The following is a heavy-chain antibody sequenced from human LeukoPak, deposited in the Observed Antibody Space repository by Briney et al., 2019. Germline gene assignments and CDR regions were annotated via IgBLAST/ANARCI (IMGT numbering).Heavy chain of an antibody. D-gene: IGHD3-10*01. V-gene: IGHV4-39*07. CDR1: GGSISSSSYY. Sequence: SETLSLTCTVSGGSISSSSYYWGWIRQPPGKGLEWIGSIYYSGSTYYNPSLKSRVTISVDTSKNQFSLKLSSVTAADTAVYYCARVPVHGSGSYYFDYWGQGTLVTVSS. CDR3: ARVPVHGSGSYYFDY. J-gene: IGHJ4*02. CDR2: IYYSGST.